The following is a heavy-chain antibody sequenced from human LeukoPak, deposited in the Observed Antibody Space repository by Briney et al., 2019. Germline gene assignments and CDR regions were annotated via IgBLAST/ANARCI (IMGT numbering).Heavy chain of an antibody. CDR3: ARDRLSAAGRGG. CDR2: INTNSGDT. J-gene: IGHJ4*02. D-gene: IGHD6-13*01. CDR1: GFTFTAYD. Sequence: GASVKASCKASGFTFTAYDLHWVRQAPGHGPEWMGRINTNSGDTNYGQKFQDRVTMTRDTSITTVYMELSRLTSDDTAVYYCARDRLSAAGRGGWGPGTLVTVSS. V-gene: IGHV1-2*06.